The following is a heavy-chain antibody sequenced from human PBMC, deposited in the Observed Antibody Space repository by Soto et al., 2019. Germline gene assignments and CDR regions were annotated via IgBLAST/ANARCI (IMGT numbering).Heavy chain of an antibody. CDR3: ARDVNAEPFDL. Sequence: PGGSLRLSCAGSGFPLSRYWMHWVRQVPGKGLMWVANVVPDGSGTTYADSVKGRFTISRDNAKNMLYLQMNSLRVEDTALYYCARDVNAEPFDLWGQGTLVTVSS. J-gene: IGHJ5*02. V-gene: IGHV3-74*01. CDR2: VVPDGSGT. CDR1: GFPLSRYW.